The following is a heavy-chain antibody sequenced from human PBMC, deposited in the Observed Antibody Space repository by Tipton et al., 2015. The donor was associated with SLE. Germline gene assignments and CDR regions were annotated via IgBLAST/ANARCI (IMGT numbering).Heavy chain of an antibody. CDR3: TIPPGLGVDV. V-gene: IGHV4-39*07. J-gene: IGHJ6*02. D-gene: IGHD3-10*01. Sequence: TLSLTCTVSGGSISSSSYYWGWIRQPPGKGLEWIGSIYYSGSTYYNPSLKSRVTISVDTSKNQFSLKLNSVTAADTAVYYCTIPPGLGVDVWGQGTTVTVSS. CDR1: GGSISSSSYY. CDR2: IYYSGST.